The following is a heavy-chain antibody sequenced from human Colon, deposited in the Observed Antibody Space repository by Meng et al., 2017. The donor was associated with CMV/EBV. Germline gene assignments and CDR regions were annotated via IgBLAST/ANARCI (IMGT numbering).Heavy chain of an antibody. CDR3: ARDLGAGYNWNYGYNWFDP. V-gene: IGHV4-4*03. CDR1: GGSVSSSNW. D-gene: IGHD1-7*01. Sequence: QVLQCEQGQGLVKPPETRSLAVAFCGGSVSSSNWMSWVRQPQGKGLEWIGKIYHSGSTNYNLSLTSRVTISVDKSKNQFSLKLSSVTAADTAVYYCARDLGAGYNWNYGYNWFDPWGQGTLVTVSS. J-gene: IGHJ5*02. CDR2: IYHSGST.